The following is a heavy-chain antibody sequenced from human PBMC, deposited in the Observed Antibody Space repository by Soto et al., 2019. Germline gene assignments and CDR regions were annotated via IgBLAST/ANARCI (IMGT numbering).Heavy chain of an antibody. Sequence: GASVKVSCKASGGTFSSYTISWVRQAPGQGLEWMGRIIPILGIANYAQKFQGRVTITADKSTSTAYMELSSLRSEDTAVYYCARRHCSGGSCYSAWFDPWGQGTLVTVSS. CDR1: GGTFSSYT. V-gene: IGHV1-69*02. D-gene: IGHD2-15*01. J-gene: IGHJ5*02. CDR2: IIPILGIA. CDR3: ARRHCSGGSCYSAWFDP.